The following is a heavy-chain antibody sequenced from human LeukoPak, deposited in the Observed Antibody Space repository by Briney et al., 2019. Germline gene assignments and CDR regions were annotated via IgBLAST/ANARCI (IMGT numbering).Heavy chain of an antibody. D-gene: IGHD6-6*01. CDR3: ARVRSSGGDWRRQLVFFDY. V-gene: IGHV1-69*13. CDR1: GGTFSSYA. J-gene: IGHJ4*02. Sequence: ASVKVSCKAPGGTFSSYAISWVRQAPGQGLEWMGGIIPIFGTANYAQKFQGRVTITADESTSTAYMELSSLRSEDTAVYYCARVRSSGGDWRRQLVFFDYWGQGTLVTVSS. CDR2: IIPIFGTA.